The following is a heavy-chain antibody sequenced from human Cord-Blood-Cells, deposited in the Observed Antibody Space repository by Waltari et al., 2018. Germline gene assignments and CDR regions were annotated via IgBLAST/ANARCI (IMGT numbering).Heavy chain of an antibody. CDR3: ARDERYDFWSGYYNWFDP. J-gene: IGHJ5*02. D-gene: IGHD3-3*01. CDR1: GGTFSSYA. Sequence: QVQLVQSGAEVKKPGSSVKVSCKASGGTFSSYAISWVRQAPGQGLEWMGGIIPIFGTANDAQKFQGRVTITADESTSTAYMELSSLRSEDTAVYYCARDERYDFWSGYYNWFDPWGQGTLVTVSS. CDR2: IIPIFGTA. V-gene: IGHV1-69*01.